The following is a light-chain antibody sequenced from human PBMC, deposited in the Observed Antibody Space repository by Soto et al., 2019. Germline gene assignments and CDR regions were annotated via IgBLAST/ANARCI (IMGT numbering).Light chain of an antibody. J-gene: IGLJ3*02. Sequence: QSALTQPPSASGSPGQSVTISCTGTSSDVGDYNYVSWYQHHPGKAPKLIIYGVKKRPSGVPDRFSGSKSGNTASLTVSGLQAEDEADYYCSSYTGSNNLGVFGGGTKLTVL. CDR3: SSYTGSNNLGV. CDR2: GVK. CDR1: SSDVGDYNY. V-gene: IGLV2-8*01.